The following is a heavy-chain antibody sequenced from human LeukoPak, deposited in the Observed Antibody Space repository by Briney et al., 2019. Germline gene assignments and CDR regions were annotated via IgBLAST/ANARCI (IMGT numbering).Heavy chain of an antibody. V-gene: IGHV3-30*02. CDR3: AKGYDFWSGGIDY. J-gene: IGHJ4*02. D-gene: IGHD3-3*01. CDR1: GFTFSSYG. CDR2: IRYDGSNK. Sequence: PGGSLXLSCAASGFTFSSYGMHWVRQAPGKGLEGVAFIRYDGSNKYYADSVKGRFTISRDNSKNTLYLQMNSLRAEDTAVYYCAKGYDFWSGGIDYWGQGTLVTVSS.